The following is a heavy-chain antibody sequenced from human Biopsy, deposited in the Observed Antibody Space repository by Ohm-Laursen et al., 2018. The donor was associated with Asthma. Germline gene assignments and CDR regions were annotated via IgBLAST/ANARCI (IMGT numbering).Heavy chain of an antibody. CDR1: GGTFSNYV. CDR3: ARVLTTEEGDTWFDP. J-gene: IGHJ5*02. Sequence: SVKVFCKASGGTFSNYVFSWVRQAPGQGLEWMGGIIPMFGTTKYAQKFQARVSITADEATSTVYMELSSLRSEDTAVYYCARVLTTEEGDTWFDPWGQGTLVTVSS. D-gene: IGHD4-11*01. V-gene: IGHV1-69*13. CDR2: IIPMFGTT.